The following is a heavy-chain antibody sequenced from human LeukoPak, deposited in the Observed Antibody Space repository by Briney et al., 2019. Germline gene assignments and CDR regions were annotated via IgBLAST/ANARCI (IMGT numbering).Heavy chain of an antibody. V-gene: IGHV1-2*02. CDR3: ARANFLYCSSTTCLFDY. CDR2: INPNDGDT. Sequence: ASVKVSCKASGYTFTDYCMHWVRQAPGQGFEWMGWINPNDGDTNYAQKFQGRVTMTRDTSISTAHMEVSRLRSDDTAVYYCARANFLYCSSTTCLFDYWGQGTLVTVSS. CDR1: GYTFTDYC. D-gene: IGHD2-2*01. J-gene: IGHJ4*02.